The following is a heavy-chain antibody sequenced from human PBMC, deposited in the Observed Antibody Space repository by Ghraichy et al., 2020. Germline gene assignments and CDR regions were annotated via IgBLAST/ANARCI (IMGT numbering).Heavy chain of an antibody. CDR3: AKDQTGTQIADI. CDR1: GFTFSSYT. V-gene: IGHV3-23*01. Sequence: LSLTCAASGFTFSSYTMSWVRQAPGKGLDWVSAISYSGGSTYYADSVKGRFTISRDNSKNTLYLQMNSLRAEDTAVYYCAKDQTGTQIADIWGQGTMVIVSS. CDR2: ISYSGGST. D-gene: IGHD3-10*01. J-gene: IGHJ3*02.